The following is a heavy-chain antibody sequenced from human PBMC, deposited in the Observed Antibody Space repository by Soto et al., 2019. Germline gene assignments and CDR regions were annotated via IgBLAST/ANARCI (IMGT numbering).Heavy chain of an antibody. CDR3: ARQEFSLYSSNWYPVDS. CDR2: IFYTGNT. V-gene: IGHV4-39*01. J-gene: IGHJ4*02. CDR1: GGSISSGTSY. D-gene: IGHD6-13*01. Sequence: ASETLSLTCSVSGGSISSGTSYWGWIRQPPGKGLEWIGSIFYTGNTYYNPPLRSRVTISVSTSKNQFSLKLTSVTAADTAVYSCARQEFSLYSSNWYPVDSWGQGTLVTVSS.